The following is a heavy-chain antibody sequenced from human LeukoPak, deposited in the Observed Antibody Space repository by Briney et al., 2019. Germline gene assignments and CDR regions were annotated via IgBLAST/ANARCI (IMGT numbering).Heavy chain of an antibody. CDR1: GFTFGSYW. J-gene: IGHJ4*02. CDR3: AGGSGYLITY. V-gene: IGHV3-7*01. Sequence: GGSLRLSCAASGFTFGSYWMNGLGQAPGKGLEGLAIIKQDGSEKHYKGSVEGRFTISRDNAKNSLHLQMNSLRAEDTAVYYCAGGSGYLITYWGQGTLVTVSS. CDR2: IKQDGSEK. D-gene: IGHD3-9*01.